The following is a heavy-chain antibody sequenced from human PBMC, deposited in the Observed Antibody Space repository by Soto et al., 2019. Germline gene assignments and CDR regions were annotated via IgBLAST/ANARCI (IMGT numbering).Heavy chain of an antibody. Sequence: ASVKVSCKSSGYTFNTYGITWVRQAPGQGLEWMAWINAYNGNRIYAQNFQGRVTVTTDTSTSAAYMELMSLTSDDTAVYFCARDRDRVAEIWGLGTMVTVSS. CDR3: ARDRDRVAEI. V-gene: IGHV1-18*01. D-gene: IGHD2-15*01. J-gene: IGHJ3*02. CDR1: GYTFNTYG. CDR2: INAYNGNR.